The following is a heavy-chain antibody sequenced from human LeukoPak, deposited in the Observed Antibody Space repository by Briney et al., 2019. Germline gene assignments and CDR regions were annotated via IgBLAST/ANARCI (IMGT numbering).Heavy chain of an antibody. J-gene: IGHJ6*02. D-gene: IGHD3-10*01. CDR3: ARDPPYGSGTN. V-gene: IGHV3-48*03. CDR1: GFTFSSYE. CDR2: ISSSVSTI. Sequence: GGSLRLSCAASGFTFSSYEMNWVRQAPGKGLEWVSYISSSVSTIYYADSVKGRFTISRDNAKNSLYLQMNSLRAEDTAVYYCARDPPYGSGTNWGQGTTVTVSS.